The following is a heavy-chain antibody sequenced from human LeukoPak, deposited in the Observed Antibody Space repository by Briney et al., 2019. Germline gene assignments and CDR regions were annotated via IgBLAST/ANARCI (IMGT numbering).Heavy chain of an antibody. CDR2: ISSSSSYI. J-gene: IGHJ4*02. D-gene: IGHD6-13*01. V-gene: IGHV3-21*01. CDR3: ARDLSSSWYEEFDY. Sequence: GGSLRLSCAASGSTFSSYSMNWVRQAPGKGLEWVSSISSSSSYIYYADSVKGRFTISRDNAKNSLYLQMNSLRAEDTAVYYCARDLSSSWYEEFDYWGQGTLVTVSS. CDR1: GSTFSSYS.